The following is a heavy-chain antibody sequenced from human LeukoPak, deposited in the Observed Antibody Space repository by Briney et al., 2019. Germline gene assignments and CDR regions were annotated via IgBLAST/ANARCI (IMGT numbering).Heavy chain of an antibody. D-gene: IGHD6-19*01. CDR3: AGDVAPYSSGWYMGY. V-gene: IGHV3-30-3*01. Sequence: GRSLRLSCAASGFTFSSYAMHWVRQAPGKGLEWVAVISYDGSNKYYADSVKGRFTISRDNSKNTLYLQMNSLRAEDTAVYYCAGDVAPYSSGWYMGYWGQGTLVTVSS. CDR2: ISYDGSNK. CDR1: GFTFSSYA. J-gene: IGHJ4*02.